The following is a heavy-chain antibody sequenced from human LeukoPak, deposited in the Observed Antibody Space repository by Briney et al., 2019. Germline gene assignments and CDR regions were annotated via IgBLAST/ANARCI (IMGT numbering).Heavy chain of an antibody. CDR2: IIPIFGTA. CDR3: ASGGEYSYGSPYYYYYYMDV. V-gene: IGHV1-69*13. Sequence: SVKVSCKASGGTFSSYAISWVRQAPGQGLEWMGGIIPIFGTANYAQKFQGRVTITADESTSTAYMELSSLRSEDTAVYYCASGGEYSYGSPYYYYYYMDVWGKGTTVTVSS. J-gene: IGHJ6*03. CDR1: GGTFSSYA. D-gene: IGHD5-18*01.